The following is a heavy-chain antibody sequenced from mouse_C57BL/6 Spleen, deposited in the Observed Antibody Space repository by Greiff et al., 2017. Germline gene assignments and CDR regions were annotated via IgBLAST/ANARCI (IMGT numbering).Heavy chain of an antibody. D-gene: IGHD3-3*01. CDR3: ARGDLAY. CDR1: GYTFTSYW. Sequence: QVQLQQPGAELVMPGASVKLSCKASGYTFTSYWMHWVKQRPGQGLEWIGEIDPSDSYTNYNQKFKGKSTLTVAKSSRTAYMQLSSLTSEDSSVYYCARGDLAYWGQGTLVTVSA. J-gene: IGHJ3*01. CDR2: IDPSDSYT. V-gene: IGHV1-69*01.